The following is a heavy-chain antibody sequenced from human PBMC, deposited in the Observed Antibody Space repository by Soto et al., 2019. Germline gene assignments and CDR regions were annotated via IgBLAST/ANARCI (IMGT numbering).Heavy chain of an antibody. V-gene: IGHV4-61*01. CDR2: IYYSGST. CDR1: GGSVSSGSYY. D-gene: IGHD3-22*01. Sequence: SETLSLTCTVSGGSVSSGSYYWSWIRQPPGKGLEWIGYIYYSGSTNYNPSLKSRVTISVDTSKNQFSLKPSSVTAADTAVYYCXRDISFTYYHDSSGLDYWGQGTLVTVSS. J-gene: IGHJ4*02. CDR3: XRDISFTYYHDSSGLDY.